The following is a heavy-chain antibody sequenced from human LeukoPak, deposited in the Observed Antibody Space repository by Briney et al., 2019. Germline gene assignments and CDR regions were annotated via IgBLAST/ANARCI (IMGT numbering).Heavy chain of an antibody. CDR1: GYTFSSYG. Sequence: PGRSLRLSCVASGYTFSSYGIHWVRQAPGKGLQWVAVIWYDESKKYYTDSVKGRFTISRDVSKNTLYLQMNSLRAEDSAMYYCARDGGIGLDYWGQGTLVTVSS. CDR3: ARDGGIGLDY. D-gene: IGHD2-21*01. V-gene: IGHV3-33*01. CDR2: IWYDESKK. J-gene: IGHJ4*02.